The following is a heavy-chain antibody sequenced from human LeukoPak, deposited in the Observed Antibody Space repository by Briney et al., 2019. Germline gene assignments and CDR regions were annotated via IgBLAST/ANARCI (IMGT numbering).Heavy chain of an antibody. CDR2: INPSGGST. D-gene: IGHD3-10*01. Sequence: ASVKVSCTASGYTFTSYYMHWVRQTPGQGLEWMGIINPSGGSTSYAQKFQGRVTMTRDTSTSTVYMELSSLRPEDTAVYYCARDMSYGSGSYSFYYYYYGMDVWGQGTTVTVSS. CDR3: ARDMSYGSGSYSFYYYYYGMDV. CDR1: GYTFTSYY. V-gene: IGHV1-46*01. J-gene: IGHJ6*02.